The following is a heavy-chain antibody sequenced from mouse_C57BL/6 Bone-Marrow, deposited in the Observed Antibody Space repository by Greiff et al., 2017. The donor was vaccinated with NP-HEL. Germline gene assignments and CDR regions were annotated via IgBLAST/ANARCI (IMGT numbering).Heavy chain of an antibody. V-gene: IGHV14-4*01. CDR2: IDPENGDP. J-gene: IGHJ2*01. D-gene: IGHD2-9*01. CDR3: TTVPYYGYLY. CDR1: GFNIKDDY. Sequence: EVQLQQSGAELVRPGASVKLSCTASGFNIKDDYMHWVKQRPEQGLEWIGWIDPENGDPEYASKFQGKATITADTSSNTAYLQLSSLTSEDTAVYYCTTVPYYGYLYWGQGTTLTVSS.